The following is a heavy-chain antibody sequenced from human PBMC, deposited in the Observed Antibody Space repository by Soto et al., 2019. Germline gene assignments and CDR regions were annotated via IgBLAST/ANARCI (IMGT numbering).Heavy chain of an antibody. CDR3: ARNQLRQFYYGMDV. CDR2: IYPGDSDT. D-gene: IGHD3-10*01. J-gene: IGHJ6*02. Sequence: GESLKISCKGFGYSFDNYWIGWVRQMPGKGLEWMGVIYPGDSDTRYSPSFQGQVTISADKFISTAYLQWRSLEASDTTMYYCARNQLRQFYYGMDVWGQGTTVTVSS. V-gene: IGHV5-51*01. CDR1: GYSFDNYW.